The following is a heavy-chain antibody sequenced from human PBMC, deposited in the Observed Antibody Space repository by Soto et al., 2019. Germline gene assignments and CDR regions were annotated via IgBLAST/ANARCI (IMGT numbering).Heavy chain of an antibody. CDR1: GFTFSYYW. CDR3: ARRDRGAFDL. D-gene: IGHD1-26*01. Sequence: EVQLVESGGCLVQPGESLRLSCAASGFTFSYYWMHWVRQAPGKGLVWVSRIHSDGSSTTYADSVKGRFTISRYNARNTLYLQMNSQRAEDTAVHYCARRDRGAFDLWGQGTVVTVSS. J-gene: IGHJ3*01. V-gene: IGHV3-74*01. CDR2: IHSDGSST.